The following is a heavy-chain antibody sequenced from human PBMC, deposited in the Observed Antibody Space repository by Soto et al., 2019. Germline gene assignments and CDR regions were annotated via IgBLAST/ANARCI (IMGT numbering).Heavy chain of an antibody. V-gene: IGHV3-74*01. CDR2: INSDGSST. CDR3: ASAVGRYCSSTSCYFAGYYYGMDV. Sequence: GGSLRLSCAASGFTFSSYWMHWVRQAPGKGLVWVSRINSDGSSTSYADSVKGRFTISGDNAKNTLYLQMNSLRAEDTAVYYCASAVGRYCSSTSCYFAGYYYGMDVWGQGTTVTVSS. D-gene: IGHD2-2*01. J-gene: IGHJ6*02. CDR1: GFTFSSYW.